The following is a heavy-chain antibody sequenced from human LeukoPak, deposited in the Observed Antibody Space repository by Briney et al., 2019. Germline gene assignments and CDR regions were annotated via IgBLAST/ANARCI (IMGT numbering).Heavy chain of an antibody. CDR3: VREGRGRSGTNAYDI. V-gene: IGHV3-13*01. J-gene: IGHJ3*02. CDR2: IGTSGDT. CDR1: GFSFSRYE. D-gene: IGHD6-19*01. Sequence: GGSLRLSCACSGFSFSRYEIHWVRQGPGKRLEWVSAIGTSGDTFYAGSVKGRFTISRENAKDSLYLQMNSLSAGDTAVYYCVREGRGRSGTNAYDIWGQGTVVSVST.